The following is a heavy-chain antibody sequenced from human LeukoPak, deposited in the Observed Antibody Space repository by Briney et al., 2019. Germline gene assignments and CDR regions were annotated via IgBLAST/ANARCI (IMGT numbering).Heavy chain of an antibody. D-gene: IGHD2-2*01. CDR2: INPNCGGT. J-gene: IGHJ5*02. V-gene: IGHV1-2*02. CDR3: ARGVTGRYCSSTSCHWRAWFDP. CDR1: GYTFTGYY. Sequence: ASVKVSCKASGYTFTGYYMHWVRQAPGQGLEWMGWINPNCGGTNYAQKFQGRVTMTRDTSISTAYMELSRLRSDDTAVYYCARGVTGRYCSSTSCHWRAWFDPWGQGTLVTVSS.